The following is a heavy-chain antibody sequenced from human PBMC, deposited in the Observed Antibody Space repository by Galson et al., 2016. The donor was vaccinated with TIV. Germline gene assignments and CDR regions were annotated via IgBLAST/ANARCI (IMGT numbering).Heavy chain of an antibody. CDR2: ISTYNGNT. V-gene: IGHV1-18*01. J-gene: IGHJ6*02. D-gene: IGHD1-26*01. CDR1: GYTFTNYG. CDR3: ARVSPDYRGGSGMAL. Sequence: SVKVSCKASGYTFTNYGFTWVRQAPGQGLEWMGWISTYNGNTNFAQGFQGRVTLTTDTSTSTAYLELRGLKSDDTAVFFCARVSPDYRGGSGMALWGQGTTVTASS.